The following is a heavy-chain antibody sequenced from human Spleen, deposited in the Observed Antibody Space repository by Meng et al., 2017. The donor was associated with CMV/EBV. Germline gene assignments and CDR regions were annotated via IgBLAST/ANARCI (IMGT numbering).Heavy chain of an antibody. D-gene: IGHD3-3*01. CDR2: INSDGSST. CDR3: ARDWATIFGVVIIPNYGKDV. Sequence: GGSLRLSCAASGFTFSSYWMHWVRQAPGKGLVWVSRINSDGSSTSYADSVKGRFTISRDNAKNTLYLQMNSLRAEDTAVYYCARDWATIFGVVIIPNYGKDVWGQGTTVTVSS. V-gene: IGHV3-74*01. CDR1: GFTFSSYW. J-gene: IGHJ6*02.